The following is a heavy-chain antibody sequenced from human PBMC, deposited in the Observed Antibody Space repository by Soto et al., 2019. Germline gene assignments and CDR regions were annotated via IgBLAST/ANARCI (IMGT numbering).Heavy chain of an antibody. D-gene: IGHD3-22*01. CDR2: ISSSSSDI. CDR1: GFTFSSYS. J-gene: IGHJ4*02. V-gene: IGHV3-21*01. CDR3: APTDSSGYYYYCDY. Sequence: EVQLVESGGGLVKPGGSLRLSCAASGFTFSSYSMNWVRQAPGKGLEWVSSISSSSSDIYYADSVKGRFTISRDNAKNSLDLQMNSLRAEATAVYYCAPTDSSGYYYYCDYWGQGTLVTVSS.